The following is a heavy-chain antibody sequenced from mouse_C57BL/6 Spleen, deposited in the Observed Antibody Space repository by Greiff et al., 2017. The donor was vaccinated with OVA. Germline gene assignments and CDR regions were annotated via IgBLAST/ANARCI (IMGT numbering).Heavy chain of an antibody. D-gene: IGHD1-1*01. CDR2: INPSNGGT. CDR1: GYTFTSYW. Sequence: QVHVKQSGTELVKPGASVKLSCKASGYTFTSYWMHWVKQRPGQGLEWIGNINPSNGGTNYNEKFKSKATLTVDKSSSTAYMQLSSLTSEDSAVYYCARSGYGSSYAMDYWGQGTSVTVSS. J-gene: IGHJ4*01. V-gene: IGHV1-53*01. CDR3: ARSGYGSSYAMDY.